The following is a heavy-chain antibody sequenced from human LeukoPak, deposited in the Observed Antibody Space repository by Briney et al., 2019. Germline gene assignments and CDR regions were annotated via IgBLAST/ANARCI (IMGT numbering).Heavy chain of an antibody. CDR2: ISTAGDT. V-gene: IGHV3-13*01. Sequence: GGSLRLSCAASGFTFSDYDMHWVRQATGKGLEWVSAISTAGDTYYTGSVKGRFTISRENAKNSLYLQMNSLRAGDTAVYYCARVAKERVGGVYYFDYWGQGTLVTVSS. CDR3: ARVAKERVGGVYYFDY. CDR1: GFTFSDYD. J-gene: IGHJ4*02. D-gene: IGHD1-1*01.